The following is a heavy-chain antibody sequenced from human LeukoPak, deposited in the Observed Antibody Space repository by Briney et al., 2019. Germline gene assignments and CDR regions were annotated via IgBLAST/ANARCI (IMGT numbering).Heavy chain of an antibody. Sequence: GGSLRLSCAASGFTFRIHAMSWVRQAPGKGLEWVSTIGSGDDLHYADSVKGRFTVPRDDPQNTLYLQMNSLRAEDAAIYYCAKDATPGNSVYDHFDYWGQGTLVTVSS. V-gene: IGHV3-23*01. CDR1: GFTFRIHA. J-gene: IGHJ4*02. CDR2: IGSGDDL. CDR3: AKDATPGNSVYDHFDY. D-gene: IGHD5/OR15-5a*01.